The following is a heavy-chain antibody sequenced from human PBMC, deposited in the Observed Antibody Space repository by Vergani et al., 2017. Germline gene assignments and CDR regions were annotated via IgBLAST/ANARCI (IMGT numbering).Heavy chain of an antibody. CDR1: GFSLSTSGMR. Sequence: QVTLKESGPALVKPTQTLTLTCTFSGFSLSTSGMRVSWIRQPPGKALEWLARIDWDEDKFYSTSLKTRLTISNDTSKNQVVLTMTNMDPVDTATYYCARSPMGGLFDYWGQGTLVTVSS. J-gene: IGHJ4*02. CDR3: ARSPMGGLFDY. D-gene: IGHD3-16*01. V-gene: IGHV2-70*04. CDR2: IDWDEDK.